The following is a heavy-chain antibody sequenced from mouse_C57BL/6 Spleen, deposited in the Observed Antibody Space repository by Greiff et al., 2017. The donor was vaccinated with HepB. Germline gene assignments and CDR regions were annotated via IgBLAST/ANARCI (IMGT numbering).Heavy chain of an antibody. Sequence: VQLQQPGAELVKPGASVKLSCKASGYTFTSYWMHWVKLRPGRGLEWIGRIDPNSGGTKYNEKFKSKATLTVDKPSSTAYMQLSSLTAEDSAVYYCARGEDSNYGGFAYWGQGTLVTVSA. J-gene: IGHJ3*01. CDR3: ARGEDSNYGGFAY. D-gene: IGHD2-5*01. CDR2: IDPNSGGT. CDR1: GYTFTSYW. V-gene: IGHV1-72*01.